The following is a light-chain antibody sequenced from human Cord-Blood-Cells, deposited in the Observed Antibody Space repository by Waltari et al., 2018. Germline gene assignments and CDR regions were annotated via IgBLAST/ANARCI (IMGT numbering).Light chain of an antibody. CDR3: QQRSNWLT. J-gene: IGKJ4*01. CDR1: QSVSSY. Sequence: EIVFTPSPATLSLSPWERATLSCRASQSVSSYLAWYQQKPGQAPRLLIYDASNRATGIPARFSGSGSGTDFTLTISSLEPEDFAVYYCQQRSNWLTFGGGTKVEIK. V-gene: IGKV3-11*01. CDR2: DAS.